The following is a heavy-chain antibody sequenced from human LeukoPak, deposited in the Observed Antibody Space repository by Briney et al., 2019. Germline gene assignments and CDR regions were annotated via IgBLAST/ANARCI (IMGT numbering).Heavy chain of an antibody. CDR3: ALGLRYCSSTSCYPYAFDI. J-gene: IGHJ3*02. CDR2: ISGSGGST. D-gene: IGHD2-2*01. V-gene: IGHV3-23*01. Sequence: PGGSLRLSCAASGFTFSNYVMSWVRQAPGKGLEWVSTISGSGGSTYYADSVKGRFTISRDNSKNTLYLQVNSLRAEDTAVYYCALGLRYCSSTSCYPYAFDIWGQGTVVTVSS. CDR1: GFTFSNYV.